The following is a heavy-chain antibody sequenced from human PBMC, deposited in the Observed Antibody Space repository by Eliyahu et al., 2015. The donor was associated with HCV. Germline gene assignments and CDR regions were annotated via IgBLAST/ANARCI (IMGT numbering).Heavy chain of an antibody. V-gene: IGHV4-31*03. D-gene: IGHD6-6*01. CDR3: ARTSPSSYYYYGMDV. CDR2: IYYSGGT. J-gene: IGHJ6*02. Sequence: QVQLQESGPGLVKPSQTLSLTCTVSGGSISSGGYYWSWIRQHPGKGLEWIGYIYYSGGTYYNPSLKSRVTISVDTSKNQFSLKLSSVTAADTAVYYCARTSPSSYYYYGMDVWGQGTTVTVSS. CDR1: GGSISSGGYY.